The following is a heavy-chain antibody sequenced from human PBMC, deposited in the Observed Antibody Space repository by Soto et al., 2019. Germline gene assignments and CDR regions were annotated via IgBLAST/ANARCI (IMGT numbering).Heavy chain of an antibody. Sequence: QVKLVQSGAEVKKPGASVKVSCKASGYTFTSYGISWVRQAPGQGLEWMGWISAYNGNTNYAQKLQGRVTMTTDTSTSTAYMERRSLRSDDTAVCYCARGGPLYNWNYGAGKNWFDPWGQGTLVTVSS. CDR3: ARGGPLYNWNYGAGKNWFDP. CDR1: GYTFTSYG. D-gene: IGHD1-7*01. CDR2: ISAYNGNT. J-gene: IGHJ5*02. V-gene: IGHV1-18*01.